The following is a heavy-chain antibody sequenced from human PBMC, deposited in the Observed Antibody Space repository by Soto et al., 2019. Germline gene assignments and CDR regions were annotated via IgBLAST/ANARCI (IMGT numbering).Heavy chain of an antibody. CDR3: ARDLPATITMVRGVTNYGMDV. CDR2: ISYDGSNK. CDR1: GFTFSSYA. Sequence: GGSLRLSCAASGFTFSSYAMHWVRQAPGKGLEWVAVISYDGSNKYYADSVKGRFTISRDNSKNTLYLQMNSLRAEDTAVYYCARDLPATITMVRGVTNYGMDVWGQGTTVTVSS. D-gene: IGHD3-10*01. J-gene: IGHJ6*02. V-gene: IGHV3-30-3*01.